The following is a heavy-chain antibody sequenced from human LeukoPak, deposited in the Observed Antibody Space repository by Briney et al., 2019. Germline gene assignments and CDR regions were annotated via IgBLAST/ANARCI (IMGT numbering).Heavy chain of an antibody. CDR2: INWNGGST. Sequence: GGSLRLSCAASEFTFTSYEMNWVRQAPGKGLEWVSGINWNGGSTGYADSVKGRFTISRDNAKNSLYLQMNSLRAEDTALYYCASGGIYYGAAFDFWGQGTLVTVSS. CDR3: ASGGIYYGAAFDF. D-gene: IGHD1-26*01. CDR1: EFTFTSYE. J-gene: IGHJ4*02. V-gene: IGHV3-20*04.